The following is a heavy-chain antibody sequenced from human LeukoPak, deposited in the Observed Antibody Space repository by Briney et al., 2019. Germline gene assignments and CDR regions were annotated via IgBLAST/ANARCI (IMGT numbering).Heavy chain of an antibody. CDR3: AREEVVVTAMSAFDI. CDR2: INPNSGGT. D-gene: IGHD2-21*02. V-gene: IGHV1-2*02. Sequence: GASVKVSCKASGYTFTGYYMHWVRQAPGQGLEWMGWINPNSGGTNYAQRFQGRVTMTRDTSISTAYMELSRLRSDDTAVYYCAREEVVVTAMSAFDIWGQGRMVTVSS. CDR1: GYTFTGYY. J-gene: IGHJ3*02.